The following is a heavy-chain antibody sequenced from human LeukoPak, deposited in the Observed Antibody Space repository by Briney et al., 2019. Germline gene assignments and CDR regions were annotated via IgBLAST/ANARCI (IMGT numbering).Heavy chain of an antibody. Sequence: PSETLSLTCAVYGGSFSGYYWSWIRQPPGKGLEWIGEINHSGSTNYNPSLKSRVTISVDTSKNQFSLKLSSVTAADTAVYYCARGLGYSGYGGLRHWGQGTLVTVSS. CDR1: GGSFSGYY. D-gene: IGHD5-12*01. CDR3: ARGLGYSGYGGLRH. J-gene: IGHJ4*02. V-gene: IGHV4-34*01. CDR2: INHSGST.